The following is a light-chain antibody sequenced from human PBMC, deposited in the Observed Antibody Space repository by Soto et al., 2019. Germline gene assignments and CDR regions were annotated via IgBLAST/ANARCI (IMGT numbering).Light chain of an antibody. V-gene: IGLV2-14*01. CDR2: EVT. CDR3: GSYTGSITYV. J-gene: IGLJ1*01. Sequence: QSALTQPASVSGSLGQSITISCTGTTSDVGGYNYVSWYQQHPGKAPILMIYEVTNRPSGVSNRFSGSKSGNTASLTISRLQVEDEAEYYCGSYTGSITYVFGTGTKLTVL. CDR1: TSDVGGYNY.